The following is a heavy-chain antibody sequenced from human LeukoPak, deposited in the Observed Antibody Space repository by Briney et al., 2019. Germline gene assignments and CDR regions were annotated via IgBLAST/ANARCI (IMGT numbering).Heavy chain of an antibody. J-gene: IGHJ5*02. CDR2: INHSGST. V-gene: IGHV4-34*01. D-gene: IGHD2-2*01. CDR1: GGSFSGYY. CDR3: AGYCSSTSPPTGFDP. Sequence: SETLSLTCAVYGGSFSGYYWSWIRQPPGKGLEWIGEINHSGSTNYNPSLKSRVTISVDTSKNQFSLKLSSVTAADTAVYYCAGYCSSTSPPTGFDPWGQGTLVTVSS.